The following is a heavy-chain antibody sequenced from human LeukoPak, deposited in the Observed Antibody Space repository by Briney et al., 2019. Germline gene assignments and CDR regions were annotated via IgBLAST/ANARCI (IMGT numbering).Heavy chain of an antibody. V-gene: IGHV3-30*18. CDR2: ISYDGRHK. D-gene: IGHD3-9*01. CDR3: AKDQTSQYFDCWGMEV. CDR1: GFTFSSYG. J-gene: IGHJ6*02. Sequence: AGGSLRLSCAASGFTFSSYGMHWVRQTPGKGLEWVAVISYDGRHKYYADSVKGRFTISRDNSKNTLYLQMNSLRAEDTAVHYCAKDQTSQYFDCWGMEVWGQGTTVTVSS.